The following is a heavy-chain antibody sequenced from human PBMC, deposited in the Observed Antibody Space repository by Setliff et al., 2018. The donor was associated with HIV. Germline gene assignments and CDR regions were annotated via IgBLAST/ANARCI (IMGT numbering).Heavy chain of an antibody. Sequence: PSETLSLTCTVSGGSISSDYWSWIRQPAGKGLEWIGHIYITEDTDYNPSLKSRVTISVDTSKNQFSLKLSSVTAADTAVYYCARDPLFGYYYGSGRPSPYYFDYWGQGTLVTVSS. CDR3: ARDPLFGYYYGSGRPSPYYFDY. CDR2: IYITEDT. V-gene: IGHV4-4*07. D-gene: IGHD3-10*01. CDR1: GGSISSDY. J-gene: IGHJ4*02.